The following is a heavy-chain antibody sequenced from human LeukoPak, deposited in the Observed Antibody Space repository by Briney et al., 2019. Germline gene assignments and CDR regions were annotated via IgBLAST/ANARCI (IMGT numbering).Heavy chain of an antibody. Sequence: SETLSLTCTVSGGSISSYYWSWIRQPPGKGLDWIGYIYYSGSGSTNYNPSLKSRVTISVDTAKNPFSLRLSSVTAADTAVYYCARHRGPYSSGSYFFDYWGQGTLVTVSS. CDR2: IYYSGSGST. CDR1: GGSISSYY. CDR3: ARHRGPYSSGSYFFDY. D-gene: IGHD6-19*01. J-gene: IGHJ4*02. V-gene: IGHV4-59*08.